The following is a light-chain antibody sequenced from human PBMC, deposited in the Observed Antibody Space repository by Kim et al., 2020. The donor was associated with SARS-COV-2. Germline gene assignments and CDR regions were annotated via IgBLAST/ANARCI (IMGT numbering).Light chain of an antibody. CDR1: QSVLFSSNNKNY. Sequence: DIVMTQSPDSLAVSLGERATINCKSSQSVLFSSNNKNYLAWYQQKPGQPPKLLIYWASIRESGVPDRFGGSGSGTDFTLTINTLQAEDVAVYFCHQYYMNPQSFGQGTKLEI. J-gene: IGKJ2*03. V-gene: IGKV4-1*01. CDR3: HQYYMNPQS. CDR2: WAS.